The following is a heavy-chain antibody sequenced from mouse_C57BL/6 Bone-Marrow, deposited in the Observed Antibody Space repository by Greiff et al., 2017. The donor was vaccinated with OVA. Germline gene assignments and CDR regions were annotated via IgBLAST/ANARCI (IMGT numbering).Heavy chain of an antibody. Sequence: VKLQESGAELVRPGTSVKVSCKASGYAFTNYLIEWVKQRPGQGLEWIGVINPGSGGTNYNEKFKGKATLTADKSSSTAYMQLSSLTSEDSAVYCCARLGLPGNYWGQGTTLTVSS. CDR2: INPGSGGT. D-gene: IGHD4-1*01. CDR3: ARLGLPGNY. CDR1: GYAFTNYL. J-gene: IGHJ2*01. V-gene: IGHV1-54*01.